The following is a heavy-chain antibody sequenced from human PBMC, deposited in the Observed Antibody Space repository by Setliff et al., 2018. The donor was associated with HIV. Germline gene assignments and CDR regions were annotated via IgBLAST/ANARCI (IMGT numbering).Heavy chain of an antibody. CDR2: ISIGSGGAI. CDR1: GFPFSSFG. J-gene: IGHJ6*02. Sequence: PGGSLRLSCTASGFPFSSFGMNWVRQAPGRGLEWVSSISIGSGGAIDYADSVRGRFTISRDNAKNSLYLQMIGLRAEDTAVYYCAYYSLGSFYLGYYYYHGMDVWGLGTTVTVSS. V-gene: IGHV3-21*01. D-gene: IGHD3-10*01. CDR3: AYYSLGSFYLGYYYYHGMDV.